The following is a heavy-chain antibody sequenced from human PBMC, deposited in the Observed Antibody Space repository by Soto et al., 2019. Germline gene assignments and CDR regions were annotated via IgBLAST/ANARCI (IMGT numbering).Heavy chain of an antibody. Sequence: QGQLVQSGAEVKKPGASVKVSCGTSGFSFTSYSFHWMRQAPAQGLQWMGWINAGRGKTKYSQQFQGRVTFTWDTSANTVYMELSRLTSEDTSVFYCARWIDNGYFDYWGQGTLVNVSA. CDR1: GFSFTSYS. D-gene: IGHD4-17*01. CDR2: INAGRGKT. CDR3: ARWIDNGYFDY. J-gene: IGHJ4*02. V-gene: IGHV1-3*01.